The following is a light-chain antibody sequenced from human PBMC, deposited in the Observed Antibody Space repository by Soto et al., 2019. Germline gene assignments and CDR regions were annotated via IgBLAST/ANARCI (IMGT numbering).Light chain of an antibody. Sequence: EIVMTQSPATLSVSPGERATLSCRASQTVASNLAWYQQKPGQAPRLLIHGASTRATGVPVRFSGSGSGTEFTLTLSSLQSEDFAVYYCQQYHNWPPQYTFGQGTKLQIK. CDR1: QTVASN. CDR3: QQYHNWPPQYT. J-gene: IGKJ2*01. CDR2: GAS. V-gene: IGKV3-15*01.